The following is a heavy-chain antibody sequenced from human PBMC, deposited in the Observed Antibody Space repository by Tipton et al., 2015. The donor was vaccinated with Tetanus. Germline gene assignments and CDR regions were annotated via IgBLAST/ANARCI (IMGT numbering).Heavy chain of an antibody. CDR1: GASISLYY. V-gene: IGHV4-59*01. CDR2: IHDSGTT. Sequence: TLSLTCAVSGASISLYYWSWIRQPPGKGLEWIGSIHDSGTTNYNPSLKSRLTMSGDTSNNLFSLKLTSVTAAETAVYYCARVQLSSSFLNYKWLAPWGQGTLVAVAS. J-gene: IGHJ5*02. D-gene: IGHD3-3*02. CDR3: ARVQLSSSFLNYKWLAP.